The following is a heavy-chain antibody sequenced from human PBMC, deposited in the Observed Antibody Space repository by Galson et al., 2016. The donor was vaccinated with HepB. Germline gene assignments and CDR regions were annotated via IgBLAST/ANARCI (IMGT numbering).Heavy chain of an antibody. CDR2: ITETGGST. V-gene: IGHV3-23*01. CDR1: GFSFSSCA. Sequence: SLRLSCAASGFSFSSCAMTWVRQAPGKGLEWVSAITETGGSTYFADSVKGRFTISRGNSKNTLYLQMNSLRAEDTAVYYCARDGGSRWGGQLGSDYWGQGTLVTVSS. D-gene: IGHD3-16*01. J-gene: IGHJ4*02. CDR3: ARDGGSRWGGQLGSDY.